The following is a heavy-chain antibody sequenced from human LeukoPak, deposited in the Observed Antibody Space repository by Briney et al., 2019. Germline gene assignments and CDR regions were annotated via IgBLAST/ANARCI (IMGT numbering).Heavy chain of an antibody. V-gene: IGHV3-66*01. CDR2: IYSGGRT. D-gene: IGHD6-19*01. CDR1: GFTVSSNY. J-gene: IGHJ4*02. Sequence: PGGSLRLSCAASGFTVSSNYMSWVRQAPGKGLEWVSVIYSGGRTYYAESVKGRFTISRDNSKNTLYLQMNSLRAEDTAVYYCAKARIAVAVAWYYFDYWGQGTLVTVSS. CDR3: AKARIAVAVAWYYFDY.